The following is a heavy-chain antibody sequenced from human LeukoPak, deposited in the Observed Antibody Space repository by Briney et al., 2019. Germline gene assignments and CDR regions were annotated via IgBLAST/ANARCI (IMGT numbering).Heavy chain of an antibody. CDR2: ISTYNDNT. J-gene: IGHJ4*02. CDR1: GYTFTSHY. CDR3: ARHIVGAFDFDY. D-gene: IGHD1-26*01. V-gene: IGHV1-18*04. Sequence: ASVKVSCKASGYTFTSHYMHWVRQAPGQGLEWMGWISTYNDNTNYAQKFQGRVTMTTDTSTSTAYMELRSLRSDDTAVYYCARHIVGAFDFDYWGQGTLVTVSS.